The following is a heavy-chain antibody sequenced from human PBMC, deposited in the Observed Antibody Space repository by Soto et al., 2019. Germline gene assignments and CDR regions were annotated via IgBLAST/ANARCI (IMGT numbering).Heavy chain of an antibody. CDR2: ISSSSSTI. CDR1: GFTFSSYS. J-gene: IGHJ6*03. CDR3: ARVTTADYYYYMDV. D-gene: IGHD4-17*01. Sequence: VQTGGSLRLSCAASGFTFSSYSMNWVRQAPGKGLEWVSYISSSSSTIYYADSVKGRFTISRDNAKNSLYLQMNSLRAEDTAVYYCARVTTADYYYYMDVWGKGTTVTVSS. V-gene: IGHV3-48*01.